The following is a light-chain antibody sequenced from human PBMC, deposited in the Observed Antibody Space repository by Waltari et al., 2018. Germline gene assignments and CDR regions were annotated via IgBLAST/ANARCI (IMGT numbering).Light chain of an antibody. V-gene: IGKV3-11*01. CDR3: QQRHDWPLN. CDR2: DAA. Sequence: DILLTQSAVTLSVSPGERATPSCKASQSVRSYLAWYQQKPGQAPRLLIYDAANRASGIPARFSGSGSGTDFTLTISNVEPEDFAVYYCQQRHDWPLNFGGGTKLEIK. CDR1: QSVRSY. J-gene: IGKJ4*01.